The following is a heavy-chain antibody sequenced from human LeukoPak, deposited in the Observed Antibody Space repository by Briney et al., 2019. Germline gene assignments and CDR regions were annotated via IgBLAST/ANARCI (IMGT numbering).Heavy chain of an antibody. J-gene: IGHJ4*02. D-gene: IGHD6-6*01. CDR3: ARDKGTSYLSSFDY. CDR1: GYTFTSYG. V-gene: IGHV1-18*01. CDR2: ISGYNGHT. Sequence: GASVKVSCKASGYTFTSYGISWVRQAPGQGLEWMGWISGYNGHTNYAQKLQGRVTMTTDKSTSTAYMELRSLRSDDTAVYYCARDKGTSYLSSFDYWGQGTLVTVSS.